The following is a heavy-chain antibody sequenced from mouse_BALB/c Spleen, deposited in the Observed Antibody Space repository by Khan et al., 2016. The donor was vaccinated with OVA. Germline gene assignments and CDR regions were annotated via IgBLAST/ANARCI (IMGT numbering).Heavy chain of an antibody. CDR2: VNTYYGDA. CDR1: GYTFTDFT. J-gene: IGHJ3*01. Sequence: QVQLQQSGAELVRPGVSVKISCKGSGYTFTDFTMHWVKQSHAKSLEWIGVVNTYYGDATYNQKFKGKATMTVDKSSTTAYMELARLTSEDSAICWGARGGGGDRFAYWGQGTLVTVSA. CDR3: ARGGGGDRFAY. V-gene: IGHV1S137*01.